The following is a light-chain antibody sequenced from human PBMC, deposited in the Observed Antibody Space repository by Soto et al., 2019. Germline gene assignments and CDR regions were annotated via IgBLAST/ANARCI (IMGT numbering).Light chain of an antibody. CDR1: QSISSW. J-gene: IGKJ2*01. CDR2: DAS. Sequence: DIPMTQSPSTLSASVGDRVTITCRASQSISSWLAWYQQKPGKAPKLLIYDASSLESGVPSRFSGSGSGTEFTLTISSLQPDDFATYHCQQYNSYSHTFGQGTKLEIK. V-gene: IGKV1-5*01. CDR3: QQYNSYSHT.